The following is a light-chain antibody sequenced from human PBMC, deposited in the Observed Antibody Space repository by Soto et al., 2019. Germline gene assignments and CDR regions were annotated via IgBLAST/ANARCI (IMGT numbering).Light chain of an antibody. CDR2: LTS. CDR1: QSLLHSDGYNY. J-gene: IGKJ3*01. V-gene: IGKV2-28*01. CDR3: MQGLQTLPT. Sequence: DIVMTQSPLSLPVTPGEPASISCRSSQSLLHSDGYNYLDWYLQKPGQSPQLLIYLTSKRASGVPDRFSGSGSGTDFILNISRVEAEDVGVYYCMQGLQTLPTFGPGTKVHIK.